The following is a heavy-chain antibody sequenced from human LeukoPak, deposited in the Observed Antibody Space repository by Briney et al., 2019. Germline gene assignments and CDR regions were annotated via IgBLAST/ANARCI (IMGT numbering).Heavy chain of an antibody. CDR1: GFTFSSYW. CDR3: AKKGRSSGTTYFDY. V-gene: IGHV3-23*01. J-gene: IGHJ4*02. Sequence: GGSLRLSCAASGFTFSSYWMSWVRQAPGKGLEWVLAIDGGGGSTYYADSVKGRFTISRDNSKNTLYLQMNSLRGEDTAVYYCAKKGRSSGTTYFDYWGQGTLVTVSS. D-gene: IGHD1-1*01. CDR2: IDGGGGST.